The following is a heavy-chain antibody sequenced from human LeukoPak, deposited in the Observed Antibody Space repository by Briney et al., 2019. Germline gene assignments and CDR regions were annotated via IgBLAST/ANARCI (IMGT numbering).Heavy chain of an antibody. V-gene: IGHV4-4*07. D-gene: IGHD1-20*01. Sequence: SPSLSLTWTVSAGSMSTFYGSWIRHHAGNGLEWIGRISASGTTDYNPSLKRRPTMSVDTSKNQVSLRLSSVTAADTAMYYCTKGSSYNWNLFDHWGQGALVTVSS. CDR2: ISASGTT. CDR1: AGSMSTFY. CDR3: TKGSSYNWNLFDH. J-gene: IGHJ4*02.